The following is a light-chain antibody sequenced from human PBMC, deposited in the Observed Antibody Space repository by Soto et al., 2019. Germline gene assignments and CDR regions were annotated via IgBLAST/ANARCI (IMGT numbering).Light chain of an antibody. CDR3: QTWGSGIRV. J-gene: IGLJ3*02. CDR2: LNSDGSH. V-gene: IGLV4-69*01. CDR1: SGHSSYA. Sequence: QLVLTQSPSASASLGASVKLTCTLSSGHSSYAIAWHQQQPEKGPRYLMKLNSDGSHSKGDGIPDLFSGSSSGAERYLTISILQSDDEAYYYWQTWGSGIRVFGGGTKLTVL.